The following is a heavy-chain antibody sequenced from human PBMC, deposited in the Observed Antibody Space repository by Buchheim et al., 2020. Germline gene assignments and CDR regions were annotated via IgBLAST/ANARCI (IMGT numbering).Heavy chain of an antibody. V-gene: IGHV3-48*01. D-gene: IGHD2-8*01. CDR3: ASGDANFDH. Sequence: EVQVVESGGGLVQPGGSLRLSCAASGISFRSSDMNWVRQAPGKGLEWVSYISSGSSTIYSADSVKGRFTIFRDHAKSSLFLQMNSLRVEDTAVYYCASGDANFDHWGQGTL. J-gene: IGHJ4*02. CDR1: GISFRSSD. CDR2: ISSGSSTI.